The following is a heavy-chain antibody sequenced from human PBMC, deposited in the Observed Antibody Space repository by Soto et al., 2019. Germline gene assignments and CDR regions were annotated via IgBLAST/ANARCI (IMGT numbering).Heavy chain of an antibody. D-gene: IGHD3-22*01. J-gene: IGHJ3*02. CDR3: ASSNGGYYYDSSGYHGDAFDI. Sequence: ASVQVSCKASGYTFTSYYLHWLRQAPGQGLDWMGIINPSGGSTSNAQKFQGRVTVTRDTSTSTVYMELRSLRSKDTAVYYCASSNGGYYYDSSGYHGDAFDIWGQGTMVTVSS. CDR2: INPSGGST. CDR1: GYTFTSYY. V-gene: IGHV1-46*01.